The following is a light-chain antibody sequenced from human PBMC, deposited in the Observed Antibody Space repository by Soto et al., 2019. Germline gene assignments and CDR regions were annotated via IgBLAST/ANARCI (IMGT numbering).Light chain of an antibody. CDR2: DAP. CDR3: HHRG. Sequence: EVVLTQAPATLSLSPGRTATLSCRAIRSVSNYLAWYQQKPGQAPSLLIYDAPNRATGIPGRCSGSGSGTDITLTISSLEPEDSAVCYCHHRGFGQGTKLEIK. V-gene: IGKV3-11*01. J-gene: IGKJ2*01. CDR1: RSVSNY.